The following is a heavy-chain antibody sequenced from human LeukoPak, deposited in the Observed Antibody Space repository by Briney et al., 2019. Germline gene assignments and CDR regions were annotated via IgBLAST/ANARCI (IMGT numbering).Heavy chain of an antibody. J-gene: IGHJ4*02. Sequence: EASVKVSCKASGGTFSSYAISWVRQAPGQGLEWMGGIIPIFGTANYAQKFQGRVTITADESTSTAYMELSSLRSEDTAVYYCAIRSSGYSYGYVNYDYWGQGTLVTVSS. D-gene: IGHD5-18*01. V-gene: IGHV1-69*01. CDR3: AIRSSGYSYGYVNYDY. CDR1: GGTFSSYA. CDR2: IIPIFGTA.